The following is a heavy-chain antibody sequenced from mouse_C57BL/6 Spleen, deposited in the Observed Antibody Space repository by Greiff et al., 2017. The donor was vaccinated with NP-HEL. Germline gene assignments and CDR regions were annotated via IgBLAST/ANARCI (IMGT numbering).Heavy chain of an antibody. V-gene: IGHV1-82*01. D-gene: IGHD2-10*01. CDR2: IYPGDGDP. Sequence: QVQLQQSGPELVKPGASVKISCKASGYAFSSSWMNWVKQRPGKGLEWIGRIYPGDGDPNYNGKFKGKATLTADKSSSTAYMQLSSLTSEDSAVYFCAREGTYSGFDYWGQGTTLTVSS. CDR3: AREGTYSGFDY. J-gene: IGHJ2*01. CDR1: GYAFSSSW.